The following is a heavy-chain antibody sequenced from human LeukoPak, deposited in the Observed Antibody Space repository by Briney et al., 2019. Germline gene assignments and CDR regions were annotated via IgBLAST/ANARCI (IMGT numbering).Heavy chain of an antibody. D-gene: IGHD3-22*01. J-gene: IGHJ4*02. Sequence: PGGSLRLSCAASGFTFSSYAMSWVRQAPGKGLEWVSAISGSSGSTYYADSVKGRFTISRDNSKNTLYLQMNSLRAEDTAVYYCAKGYYYDSSGYSDWGQGTLVTVSS. CDR3: AKGYYYDSSGYSD. CDR1: GFTFSSYA. CDR2: ISGSSGST. V-gene: IGHV3-23*01.